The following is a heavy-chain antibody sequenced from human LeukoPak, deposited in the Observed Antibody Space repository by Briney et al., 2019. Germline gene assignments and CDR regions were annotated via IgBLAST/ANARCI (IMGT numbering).Heavy chain of an antibody. CDR1: GGTFSSYA. D-gene: IGHD6-13*01. V-gene: IGHV1-69*04. CDR3: TAGSWYYFDY. J-gene: IGHJ4*02. Sequence: ASVKVSCKASGGTFSSYAISWVRQAPGQGLEWMGRIIPILGIANYAQKFQGRVTITADKSTSTAYMELSSLRSEDTAVYYCTAGSWYYFDYWGQGTLVTVFS. CDR2: IIPILGIA.